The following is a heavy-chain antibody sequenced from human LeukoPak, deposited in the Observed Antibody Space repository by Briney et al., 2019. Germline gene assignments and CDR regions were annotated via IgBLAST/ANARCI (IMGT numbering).Heavy chain of an antibody. CDR2: IWYDGRNT. Sequence: GGPLRLSCGASGFNFRSHAMQGVRQAPGKGLEGVALIWYDGRNTYYADSVKGRFTISRDNSKNTLYLQMNSLRAEDTAIYYCARDTGNHPNNWLGPWGQGALVTVSS. CDR1: GFNFRSHA. D-gene: IGHD1-14*01. CDR3: ARDTGNHPNNWLGP. J-gene: IGHJ5*02. V-gene: IGHV3-33*01.